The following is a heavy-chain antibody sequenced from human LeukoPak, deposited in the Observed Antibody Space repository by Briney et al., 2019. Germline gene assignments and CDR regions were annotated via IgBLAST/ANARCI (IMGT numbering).Heavy chain of an antibody. CDR2: INHSGST. CDR1: GGSFSGYY. J-gene: IGHJ4*02. D-gene: IGHD6-6*01. Sequence: LETLSLTCAVYGGSFSGYYWSWIRQPPGKGLEWIGEINHSGSTNYNPSLKSRVTISVDTSKNQFSLKLSSVTAADTAVYYCARSTFGSSSYGHWGQGTLVTVSS. CDR3: ARSTFGSSSYGH. V-gene: IGHV4-34*01.